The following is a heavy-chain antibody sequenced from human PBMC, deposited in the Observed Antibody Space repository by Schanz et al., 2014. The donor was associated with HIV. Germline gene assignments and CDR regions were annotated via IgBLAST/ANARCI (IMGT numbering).Heavy chain of an antibody. D-gene: IGHD4-17*01. CDR1: GFTISSNY. Sequence: VQLVESGGGVVQPGKSLRLSCAVSGFTISSNYMSWVRQAPGKGLEWVSVVYIGDSTFYANSVKGRFTISRDNSKNTLHLQMSSLRTEDSAVYYCAKGDWAHKVTTGVDVWGQGTTVIVS. V-gene: IGHV3-66*02. CDR2: VYIGDST. CDR3: AKGDWAHKVTTGVDV. J-gene: IGHJ6*02.